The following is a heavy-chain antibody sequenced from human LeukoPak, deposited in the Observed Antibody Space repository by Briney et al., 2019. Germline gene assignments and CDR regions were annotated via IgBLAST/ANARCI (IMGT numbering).Heavy chain of an antibody. J-gene: IGHJ1*01. CDR2: INPNSGGT. CDR3: AREAPGVYCSGCSCDSGSEYFQH. Sequence: ASVKVSCKASGYTFTGYYMHWVRQAPGQGLEWMGWINPNSGGTNYAQKFHGRDTMTRDTSISTAYMELGRLRSDDTAVYYCAREAPGVYCSGCSCDSGSEYFQHWGQGTLVTVSS. D-gene: IGHD2-15*01. V-gene: IGHV1-2*02. CDR1: GYTFTGYY.